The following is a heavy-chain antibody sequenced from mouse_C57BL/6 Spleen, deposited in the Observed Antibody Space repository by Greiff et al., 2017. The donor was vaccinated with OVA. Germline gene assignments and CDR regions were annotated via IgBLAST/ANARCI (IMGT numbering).Heavy chain of an antibody. Sequence: EVQLQQSGPELVKPGASVKMSCKASGYTFTDYNMHWVKQSHGKSLEWIGYINPNNGGTSYNQKFKGKATLTVNKSSSTAYMELRSLTSEDSAVYYCAREGDYYGSSPTGDFDVWGTGTTVTVSS. J-gene: IGHJ1*03. CDR1: GYTFTDYN. V-gene: IGHV1-22*01. CDR3: AREGDYYGSSPTGDFDV. CDR2: INPNNGGT. D-gene: IGHD1-1*01.